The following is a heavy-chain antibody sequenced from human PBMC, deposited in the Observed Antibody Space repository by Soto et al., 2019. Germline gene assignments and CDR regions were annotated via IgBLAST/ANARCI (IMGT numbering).Heavy chain of an antibody. J-gene: IGHJ4*02. CDR3: AHRHYYDTLDY. CDR1: VG. Sequence: VGVGWIRQPPGKALDWLALIYWNDDKRYSPSLKTRLNITKDISKNQVVLTMTNMDPADTATYYCAHRHYYDTLDYWGQGTLVTVSS. V-gene: IGHV2-5*01. D-gene: IGHD3-16*01. CDR2: IYWNDDK.